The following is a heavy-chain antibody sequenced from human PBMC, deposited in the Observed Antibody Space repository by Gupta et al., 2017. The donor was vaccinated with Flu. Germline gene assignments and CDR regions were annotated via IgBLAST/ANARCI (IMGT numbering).Heavy chain of an antibody. J-gene: IGHJ4*02. CDR2: INSDGSST. CDR1: GFTFSSYW. Sequence: QPGGSLRLSCAASGFTFSSYWMHWFRQAPGKGLAWVSRINSDGSSTSYADSVKGRFTISRDNAKNTLYLQMKSLRAEDTAVYYCGRDEWELSWGGVYDYWGQGIPVTVCS. V-gene: IGHV3-74*01. CDR3: GRDEWELSWGGVYDY. D-gene: IGHD1-26*01.